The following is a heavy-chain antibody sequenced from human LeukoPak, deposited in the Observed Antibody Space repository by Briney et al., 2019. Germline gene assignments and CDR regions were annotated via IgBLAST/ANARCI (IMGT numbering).Heavy chain of an antibody. CDR2: VHPNSGNT. Sequence: ASVNVSCKTSGYPFTTWEINWVRQAAGQGLEWMGWVHPNSGNTAYAQKVQGRVTMTRDTSISTAYMELSGLRFDDTAVYFCARGPRNDPWGQGTLVTVSS. J-gene: IGHJ5*02. CDR1: GYPFTTWE. D-gene: IGHD1-14*01. V-gene: IGHV1-8*01. CDR3: ARGPRNDP.